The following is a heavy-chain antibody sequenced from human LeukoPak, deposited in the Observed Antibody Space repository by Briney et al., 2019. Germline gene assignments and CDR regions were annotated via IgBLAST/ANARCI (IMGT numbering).Heavy chain of an antibody. CDR3: ARVEDSSGWYIDY. Sequence: SETLSPTCAVYGGSFSGYYWSWIRQPPGKGLEWIGEINHSGSTNYNPSLKSRVTISVDTSKNQFSLKLSSVTAADTAVYYCARVEDSSGWYIDYWGQGTLVTVSS. CDR2: INHSGST. CDR1: GGSFSGYY. V-gene: IGHV4-34*01. D-gene: IGHD6-19*01. J-gene: IGHJ4*02.